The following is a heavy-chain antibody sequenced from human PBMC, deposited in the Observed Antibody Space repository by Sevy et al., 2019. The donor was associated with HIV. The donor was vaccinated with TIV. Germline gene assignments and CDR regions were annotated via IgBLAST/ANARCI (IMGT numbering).Heavy chain of an antibody. D-gene: IGHD1-7*01. V-gene: IGHV3-49*04. CDR1: GFTFSANW. CDR3: TRGNYVPPYYFDY. CDR2: IRSKAYGGTT. Sequence: GGSLRLSCAASGFTFSANWMNWVRQAPGKGLEWVGFIRSKAYGGTTEYAASVKGRFTISRDDSKSIAYLQMNSLKTEDTAVYYCTRGNYVPPYYFDYWGQGTLVTVSS. J-gene: IGHJ4*02.